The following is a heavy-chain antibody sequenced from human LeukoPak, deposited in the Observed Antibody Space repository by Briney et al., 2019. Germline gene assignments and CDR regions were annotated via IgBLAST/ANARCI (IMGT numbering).Heavy chain of an antibody. CDR2: ISTGTK. V-gene: IGHV3-48*02. D-gene: IGHD5-24*01. J-gene: IGHJ3*02. CDR1: GFTFSTYS. Sequence: GRSLRLSCAASGFTFSTYSMNWVRQIPGKGLEWLSHISTGTKSYADSVKGRFTISRDNAKNSLYLQMNSLRDEDTAVYYCARDHNYAFDIWGQGTMVTVSS. CDR3: ARDHNYAFDI.